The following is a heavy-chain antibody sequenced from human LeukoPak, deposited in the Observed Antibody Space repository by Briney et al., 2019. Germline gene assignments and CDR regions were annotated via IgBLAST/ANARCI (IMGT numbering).Heavy chain of an antibody. J-gene: IGHJ4*02. V-gene: IGHV3-21*01. Sequence: GGSLRLSCAASGFTFSSYSMNWVRQAPGKGLEWVSSISSSSSYIYYADSVKGRFTISRDNAKNTLILQMNSLRVEDTAVYYCARDWVYKIDYWGRGTLVAVSS. D-gene: IGHD5-24*01. CDR2: ISSSSSYI. CDR1: GFTFSSYS. CDR3: ARDWVYKIDY.